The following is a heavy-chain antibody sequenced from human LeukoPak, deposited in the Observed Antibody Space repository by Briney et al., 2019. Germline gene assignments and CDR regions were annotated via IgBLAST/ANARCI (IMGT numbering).Heavy chain of an antibody. V-gene: IGHV4-59*01. Sequence: SETLSLTCTVSGGSISSYYWSWIRQPPGKGLEWIGYSFFSGSTNYNPSLKSRVTISLDTSKNQFSLRLNSVTAADTAVYYCARGGLSSGWYGWGQGTLVTDSS. CDR2: SFFSGST. D-gene: IGHD6-19*01. J-gene: IGHJ4*02. CDR1: GGSISSYY. CDR3: ARGGLSSGWYG.